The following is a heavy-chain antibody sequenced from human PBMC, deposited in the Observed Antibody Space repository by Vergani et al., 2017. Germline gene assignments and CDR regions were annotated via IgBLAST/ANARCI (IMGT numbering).Heavy chain of an antibody. D-gene: IGHD4-17*01. CDR3: ARGMTTETTDLDGFDI. CDR2: INIGGRT. Sequence: EVQLVESGGGLVQPGGSLRLSCAASGFTFDDYAMHWVRQAPGKGLEWVSTINIGGRTSYADSVKGRLTLTRDDSKNTLHLQMNSLRPEDTAVYYCARGMTTETTDLDGFDIWGQGTMVSVSS. CDR1: GFTFDDYA. V-gene: IGHV3-66*02. J-gene: IGHJ3*02.